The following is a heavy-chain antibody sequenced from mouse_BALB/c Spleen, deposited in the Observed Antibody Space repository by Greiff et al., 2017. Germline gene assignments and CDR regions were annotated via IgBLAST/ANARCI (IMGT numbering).Heavy chain of an antibody. Sequence: VKLQQSGAELAKPGASVKMSCKASGYTFTSYWMHWVKQRPGQGLEWIGYINPSTGYTEYNQKFKDKATLTADKSSSTAYMQLSSLTSEDSAVYYCARELWRYFDYWGQGTTLTVSS. D-gene: IGHD1-1*02. CDR1: GYTFTSYW. CDR2: INPSTGYT. CDR3: ARELWRYFDY. V-gene: IGHV1-7*01. J-gene: IGHJ2*01.